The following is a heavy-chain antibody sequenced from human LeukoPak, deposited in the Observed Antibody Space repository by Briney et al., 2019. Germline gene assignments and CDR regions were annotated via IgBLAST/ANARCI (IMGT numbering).Heavy chain of an antibody. J-gene: IGHJ4*02. Sequence: KPGGSLRLSCAASGFTFSSYSMNWVRQAPGKGLEWVSSIGSSSSYIYYADSVKGRFTISRDNAKNSLYLQMNSLRAEDTAVYYCARGRIMITFGGVIVIPRYDYWGQGTLVTVSS. D-gene: IGHD3-16*02. CDR1: GFTFSSYS. CDR2: IGSSSSYI. CDR3: ARGRIMITFGGVIVIPRYDY. V-gene: IGHV3-21*01.